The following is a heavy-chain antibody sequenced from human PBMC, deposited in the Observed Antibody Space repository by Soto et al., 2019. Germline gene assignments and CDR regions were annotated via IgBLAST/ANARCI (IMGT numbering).Heavy chain of an antibody. J-gene: IGHJ5*02. V-gene: IGHV3-30-3*01. CDR1: GFTFSSYA. CDR2: ISYDGSNK. D-gene: IGHD2-15*01. Sequence: GGSLRLSCAASGFTFSSYAMHWVRQAPGKGLEWVAVISYDGSNKYYADSVKGRFTISRDNSKNTLYLQMNSLRAEDTAVYYCARDLSGCSGGSCYSDNWFDPWGQGTLVTVSS. CDR3: ARDLSGCSGGSCYSDNWFDP.